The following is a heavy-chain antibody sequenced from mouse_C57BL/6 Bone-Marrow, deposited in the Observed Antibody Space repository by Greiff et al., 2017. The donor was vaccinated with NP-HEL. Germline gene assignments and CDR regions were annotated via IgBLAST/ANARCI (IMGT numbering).Heavy chain of an antibody. D-gene: IGHD2-3*01. J-gene: IGHJ2*01. CDR1: GYTFTSYW. Sequence: QVQLQQPGAELVMPGASVKLSCKASGYTFTSYWMHWVKQRPGQGLEWIGEIDPSDSYTNYNQKFKGKSTLTVAKSSSTAYMQLSSLTSEDSAVYYCAYDGLDYWGQGTTLTVSS. V-gene: IGHV1-69*01. CDR3: AYDGLDY. CDR2: IDPSDSYT.